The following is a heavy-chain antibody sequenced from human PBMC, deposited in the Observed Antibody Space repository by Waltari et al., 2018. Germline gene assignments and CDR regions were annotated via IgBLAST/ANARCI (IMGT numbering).Heavy chain of an antibody. Sequence: QVQLQQSGPGLVKPSQTLSLTCAVSGDSLFTTSVAWNWIRQSPSRGLEWLGRTYYRSQLVNDYALSVKGRMTVNPDTSKNHFSLQLDSVTPDDTAVYYCARGKFTAFDIWGQGTMVTVSS. J-gene: IGHJ3*02. CDR2: TYYRSQLVN. CDR1: GDSLFTTSVA. CDR3: ARGKFTAFDI. V-gene: IGHV6-1*01.